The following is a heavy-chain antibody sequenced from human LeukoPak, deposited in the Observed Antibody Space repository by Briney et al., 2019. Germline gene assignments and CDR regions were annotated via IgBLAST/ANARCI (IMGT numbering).Heavy chain of an antibody. Sequence: SETLSLTCPLSSGSPSSLYCSWVRHPPERGLGWIGYIYYTVSTNYNPSLKSRVTMFVDMSKNQFSLRLSSVTAADTAVYYCARHRAYSRSSPFVYWGEGALVTDSP. J-gene: IGHJ4*02. D-gene: IGHD6-6*01. CDR3: ARHRAYSRSSPFVY. V-gene: IGHV4-59*08. CDR1: SGSPSSLY. CDR2: IYYTVST.